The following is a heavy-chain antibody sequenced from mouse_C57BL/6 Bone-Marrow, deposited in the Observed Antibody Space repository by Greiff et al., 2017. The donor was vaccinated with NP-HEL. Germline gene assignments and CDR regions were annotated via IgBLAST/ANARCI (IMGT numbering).Heavy chain of an antibody. CDR2: IAPENGDS. J-gene: IGHJ1*03. CDR3: TTSYYGSRGYWYFDV. V-gene: IGHV14-4*01. CDR1: GFNIKDDY. Sequence: EVKLVESGAELVRPGASVKLSCTASGFNIKDDYMHWVKQRPEQGLEWIGWIAPENGDSEYASKFQGKATITADTSSNTAYLQLSSLTSEDTAVYYCTTSYYGSRGYWYFDVWGTGTTVTVSS. D-gene: IGHD1-1*01.